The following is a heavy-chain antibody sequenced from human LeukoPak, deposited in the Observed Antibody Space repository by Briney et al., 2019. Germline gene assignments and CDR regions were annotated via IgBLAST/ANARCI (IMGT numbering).Heavy chain of an antibody. CDR1: GLTVSSNY. CDR2: IYSGGST. Sequence: PGGSLRLSCAASGLTVSSNYMSWVRQAPGKGLEWVSVIYSGGSTYYADSVKGRFTISRHNSKNTLYLQMNSLRAEDTAVYYCASPSSSSWSVGYFQHWGQGTRVTVSS. V-gene: IGHV3-53*04. CDR3: ASPSSSSWSVGYFQH. D-gene: IGHD6-13*01. J-gene: IGHJ1*01.